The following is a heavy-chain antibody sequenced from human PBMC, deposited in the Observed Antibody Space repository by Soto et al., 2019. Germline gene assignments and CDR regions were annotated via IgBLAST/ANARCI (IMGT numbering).Heavy chain of an antibody. D-gene: IGHD5-12*01. Sequence: GSGKVCFKASGYPFTSYGISLVRQAPGQGLEWMGWISAYNGNTNYAQKLQGRVTMTTDTSTSTAYMELRSLRSDDTAVYYCARDQGYSGYDFDFDYWGQGTMVTVSS. V-gene: IGHV1-18*04. CDR1: GYPFTSYG. CDR2: ISAYNGNT. J-gene: IGHJ4*02. CDR3: ARDQGYSGYDFDFDY.